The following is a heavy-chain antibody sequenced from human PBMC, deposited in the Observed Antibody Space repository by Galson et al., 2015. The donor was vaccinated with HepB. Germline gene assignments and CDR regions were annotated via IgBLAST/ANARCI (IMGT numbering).Heavy chain of an antibody. D-gene: IGHD1-26*01. CDR3: ARDLPGGWELPTGLD. Sequence: SVKVSCKASGYTFTSYGIGWVRQAPGQGLEWMGRIIPILGIADYAQKFQGRVTITADKSTSTAYMELSSLRSEDTAVYYCARDLPGGWELPTGLDWGQGTLVTVSS. J-gene: IGHJ4*02. V-gene: IGHV1-69*04. CDR1: GYTFTSYG. CDR2: IIPILGIA.